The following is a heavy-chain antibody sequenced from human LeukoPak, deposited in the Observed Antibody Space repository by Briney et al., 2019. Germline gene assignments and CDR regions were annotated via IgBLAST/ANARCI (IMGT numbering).Heavy chain of an antibody. V-gene: IGHV3-23*01. CDR2: ISRSGGST. CDR1: GFTFSNYD. J-gene: IGHJ4*02. D-gene: IGHD6-19*01. Sequence: GGSLRLSCAASGFTFSNYDMTWVRQAPGKGLEWVSAISRSGGSTYYADSVKGRFTISRDNSKNTLYLQMNSLRAEDTAVYYCAKDWQWLEHLLGSWGQGTLVTVSS. CDR3: AKDWQWLEHLLGS.